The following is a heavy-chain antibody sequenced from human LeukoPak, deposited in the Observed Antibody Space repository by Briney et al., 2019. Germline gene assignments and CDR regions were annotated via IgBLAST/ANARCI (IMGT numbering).Heavy chain of an antibody. D-gene: IGHD2-15*01. V-gene: IGHV4-39*07. CDR1: GGLISISTYY. CDR3: ARIFGGVVVAFDY. CDR2: IYYSGTT. J-gene: IGHJ4*02. Sequence: SETLSLTCTVSGGLISISTYYWGWIRQPPGKGLEWIGSIYYSGTTHYNPSLKSRVTIAVDTSKNQFSLKLSSVTAADTAVYYCARIFGGVVVAFDYWGQGTLVTVSS.